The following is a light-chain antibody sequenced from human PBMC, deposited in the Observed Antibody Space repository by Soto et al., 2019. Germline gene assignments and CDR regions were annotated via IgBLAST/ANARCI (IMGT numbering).Light chain of an antibody. CDR3: AAWDDSLNAWV. CDR1: SSNIGSNT. V-gene: IGLV1-44*01. Sequence: QPVLTQPPSASGTPGQRVTITCSGSSSNIGSNTVNWYQQLPGTAPKLLFYSNNQRPSGVPDRFSGSKSGTSASLAISGLQSEDEAYYYCAAWDDSLNAWVFGGGTKLTVL. CDR2: SNN. J-gene: IGLJ3*02.